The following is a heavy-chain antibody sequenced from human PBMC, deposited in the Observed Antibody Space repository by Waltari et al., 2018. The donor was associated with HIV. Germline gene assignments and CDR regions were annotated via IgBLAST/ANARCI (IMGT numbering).Heavy chain of an antibody. V-gene: IGHV3-49*03. Sequence: EVQLGESGGGLVQPGRSLRLSCATSGFSFGDYDMSWFRQAPGKGLEGVGFIRSRAYGWTRQYAASVKGIFTISRDASKSIAYLQMNSLKTEDTALYYCTRGTFTVTYYFDYWGRGTLVTVSS. J-gene: IGHJ4*02. CDR2: IRSRAYGWTR. CDR3: TRGTFTVTYYFDY. D-gene: IGHD4-17*01. CDR1: GFSFGDYD.